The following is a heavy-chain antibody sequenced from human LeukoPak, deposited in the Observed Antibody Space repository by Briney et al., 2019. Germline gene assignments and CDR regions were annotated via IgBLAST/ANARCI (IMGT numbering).Heavy chain of an antibody. CDR2: ISDSSITM. J-gene: IGHJ5*02. CDR3: ARDGGFCSGGFCYRLFDP. D-gene: IGHD2-15*01. V-gene: IGHV3-48*04. Sequence: GGSLRLSCAASGFTFSSHNMVWVRQPPGKGLEWISYISDSSITMYYADSVKGRFTISRDNAKNSLYLQMNSLRAEDTAVYYCARDGGFCSGGFCYRLFDPWGQGTLITVSS. CDR1: GFTFSSHN.